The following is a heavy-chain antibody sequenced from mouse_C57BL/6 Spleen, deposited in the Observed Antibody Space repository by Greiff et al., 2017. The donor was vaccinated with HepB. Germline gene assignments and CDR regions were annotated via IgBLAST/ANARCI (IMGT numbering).Heavy chain of an antibody. D-gene: IGHD2-1*01. J-gene: IGHJ3*01. Sequence: EVQRVESGGDLVKPGGSLKLSCAASGFTFSSYGMSWVRQTPDKRLEWVATISSGGSYTYYPDSVKGRFTISRDNAKNTLYLQMSSLKSEDTAMYYCARQGGNYAWFAYWGQGTLVTVSA. CDR2: ISSGGSYT. CDR1: GFTFSSYG. V-gene: IGHV5-6*01. CDR3: ARQGGNYAWFAY.